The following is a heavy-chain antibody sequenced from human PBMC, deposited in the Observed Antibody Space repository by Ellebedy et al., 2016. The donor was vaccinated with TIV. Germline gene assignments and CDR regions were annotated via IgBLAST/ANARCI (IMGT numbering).Heavy chain of an antibody. D-gene: IGHD6-19*01. V-gene: IGHV3-7*01. CDR1: GFTFSNYG. Sequence: GGSLRLSCAASGFTFSNYGMSWVRQAPGKGLEWLANINQDGSGKYYVDSVKDRFTISRDNANSSLFLEMNSLRAEDTAVYYCARGVGSGWYRHYYGMDVWGQGTTVTVSS. CDR2: INQDGSGK. J-gene: IGHJ6*02. CDR3: ARGVGSGWYRHYYGMDV.